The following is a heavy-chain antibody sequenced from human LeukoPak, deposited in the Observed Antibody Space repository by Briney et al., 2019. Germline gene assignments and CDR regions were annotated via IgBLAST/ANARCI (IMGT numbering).Heavy chain of an antibody. V-gene: IGHV4-59*01. CDR1: GGSISTYY. CDR3: ARGGGYASPIGY. Sequence: SVTLSLTCTLSGGSISTYYWSWIRQPPGKGLEWIGYIYHSGSTNYNPSLKSRVTISVDTSKNQFSPKLSSVTAADTAVYYCARGGGYASPIGYWGQGALVTVSS. D-gene: IGHD5-12*01. CDR2: IYHSGST. J-gene: IGHJ4*02.